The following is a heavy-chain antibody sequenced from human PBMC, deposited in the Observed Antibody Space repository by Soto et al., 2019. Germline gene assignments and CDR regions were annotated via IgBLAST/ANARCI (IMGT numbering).Heavy chain of an antibody. J-gene: IGHJ4*02. CDR1: VFSPISYA. V-gene: IGHV3-23*01. CDR3: AKFYGLGVAGIDY. D-gene: IGHD6-19*01. Sequence: GWSLRLSCAASVFSPISYAMSWVRQAPGKGLEWVSAISGGGGSTYYADSVKGRFTISRDNSKNTLYLQMNSLRAEDTAVYYCAKFYGLGVAGIDYWGQGTLVTVSS. CDR2: ISGGGGST.